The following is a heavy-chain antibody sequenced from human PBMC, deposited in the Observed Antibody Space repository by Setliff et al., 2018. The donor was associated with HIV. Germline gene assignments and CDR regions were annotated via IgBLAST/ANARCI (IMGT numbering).Heavy chain of an antibody. J-gene: IGHJ4*02. CDR1: GFSFGDYA. CDR3: TRLRAYYYDSSGYYYFDS. CDR2: IRSKVYGATT. D-gene: IGHD3-22*01. Sequence: GGSLRLSCTASGFSFGDYAMSWVRQAPGKGLEWVGFIRSKVYGATTEYAASVKDRFTISRDDSKSIAYLHMNSLKTEDTAVYYCTRLRAYYYDSSGYYYFDSWGQGTLVTVSS. V-gene: IGHV3-49*04.